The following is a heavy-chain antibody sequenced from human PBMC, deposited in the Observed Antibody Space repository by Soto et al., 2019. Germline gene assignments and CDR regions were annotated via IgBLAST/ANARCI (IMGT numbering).Heavy chain of an antibody. Sequence: PGGSLRLSCAASGFTFSSYAMSWVRQAPGKGLEWVSAISGSGGSTYYADSVKGRFTVSRDNSKNTLYLQMNSLRAEDTAVYYCAKNPHLHIVVVPAAMFFDYWGQGTLVTVSS. CDR3: AKNPHLHIVVVPAAMFFDY. J-gene: IGHJ4*02. D-gene: IGHD2-2*01. V-gene: IGHV3-23*01. CDR1: GFTFSSYA. CDR2: ISGSGGST.